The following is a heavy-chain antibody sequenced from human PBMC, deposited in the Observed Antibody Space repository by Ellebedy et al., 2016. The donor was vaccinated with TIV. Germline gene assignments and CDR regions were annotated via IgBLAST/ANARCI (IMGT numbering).Heavy chain of an antibody. D-gene: IGHD5-24*01. Sequence: SGPTLVXPTPTLTLTCTFSGFSLSANGIGVAWIRQPPGKALEWLALIYWNDDKRYSPSLKSSLTITKGTSNNQVVLTMTNMVDTATYYCAHSRLGYKEVFFEYWGQGTLVTVSS. CDR2: IYWNDDK. J-gene: IGHJ4*02. CDR1: GFSLSANGIG. CDR3: AHSRLGYKEVFFEY. V-gene: IGHV2-5*01.